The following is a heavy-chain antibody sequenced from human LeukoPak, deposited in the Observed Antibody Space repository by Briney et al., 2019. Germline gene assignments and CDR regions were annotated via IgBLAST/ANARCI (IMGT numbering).Heavy chain of an antibody. CDR3: ARGFYSSSAPDY. V-gene: IGHV3-74*01. CDR2: INSDGSST. Sequence: SGGSLRLSCAASGFTFSAYWMHWVRQAPGKGLVWVSRINSDGSSTSYADSVKDRFTISRDEAKRTVFLQMNSLRVEDTAVYYCARGFYSSSAPDYWGQGTLVTVSS. J-gene: IGHJ4*02. CDR1: GFTFSAYW. D-gene: IGHD6-6*01.